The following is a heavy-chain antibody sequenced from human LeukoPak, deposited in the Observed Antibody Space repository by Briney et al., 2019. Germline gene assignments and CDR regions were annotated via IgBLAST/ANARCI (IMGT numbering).Heavy chain of an antibody. V-gene: IGHV1-18*01. CDR3: ARDSPNKLRFLWFDP. Sequence: ASVKVSCKASGYTFTSYGISWVRQAPGQGLEWMGWISAYNGNTNYAQKLQGRVTMTTDTSTSKAYMELRSLRSDDTAVYYCARDSPNKLRFLWFDPWGQGTLVTVSS. J-gene: IGHJ5*02. CDR1: GYTFTSYG. D-gene: IGHD3-3*01. CDR2: ISAYNGNT.